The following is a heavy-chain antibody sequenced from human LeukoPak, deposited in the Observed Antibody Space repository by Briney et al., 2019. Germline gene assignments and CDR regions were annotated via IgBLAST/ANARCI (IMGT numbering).Heavy chain of an antibody. V-gene: IGHV4-59*01. CDR2: IYYSGSI. CDR1: GASISSYY. J-gene: IGHJ4*02. CDR3: ARENPSGYYNRPIDY. D-gene: IGHD3-22*01. Sequence: SETLSLTCTVSGASISSYYWSWIRQPPGKGLEWIGDIYYSGSIKYNPSLKSRVTMSVDTSKNQFSLKLSSVTAADTAIYYCARENPSGYYNRPIDYWGQGTLATVS.